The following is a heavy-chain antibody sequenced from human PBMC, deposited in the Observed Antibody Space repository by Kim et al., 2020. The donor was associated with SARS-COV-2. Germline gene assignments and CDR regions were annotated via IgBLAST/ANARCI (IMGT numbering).Heavy chain of an antibody. V-gene: IGHV3-21*01. CDR3: ARGSRDYVGESYRYTVAAS. CDR2: ISSSSSYI. Sequence: GGSLRLSCAASGFTFSSYSMNWVRQAPGKGLEWVSSISSSSSYIYYADSVKGRFTISRDNAKNSLYLQMNSLRAEDTAVYYCARGSRDYVGESYRYTVAASWGQGTLATVSS. D-gene: IGHD3-16*02. CDR1: GFTFSSYS. J-gene: IGHJ1*01.